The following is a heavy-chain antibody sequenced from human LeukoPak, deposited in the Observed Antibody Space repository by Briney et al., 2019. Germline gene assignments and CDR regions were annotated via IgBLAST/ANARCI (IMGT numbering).Heavy chain of an antibody. CDR2: IFNGGST. CDR1: GFAVSSNH. CDR3: ARGKEYFDWLLRAYYFDF. Sequence: PGGSLRLSCAASGFAVSSNHMNWVRQAPGKGLEWVSVIFNGGSTYYADSEKGRFTISRDNSKNTLYLQMNSLRAEDTAVYYCARGKEYFDWLLRAYYFDFWGQGTLVTVSS. V-gene: IGHV3-53*01. J-gene: IGHJ4*02. D-gene: IGHD3-9*01.